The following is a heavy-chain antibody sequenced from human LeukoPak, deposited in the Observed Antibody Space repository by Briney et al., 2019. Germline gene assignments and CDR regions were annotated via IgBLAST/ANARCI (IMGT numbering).Heavy chain of an antibody. J-gene: IGHJ4*02. CDR1: VYTCIDYC. Sequence: GASVKVSFKSSVYTCIDYCRHLVRQAPGQGLEWMGWITPNSGGTKYAQRFQGRVTMTRDTSISTAYMDLSSLGSDDTAVFHCVRNSATRRTSEFDYWGQGTPVTVSS. CDR3: VRNSATRRTSEFDY. D-gene: IGHD2-15*01. CDR2: ITPNSGGT. V-gene: IGHV1-2*02.